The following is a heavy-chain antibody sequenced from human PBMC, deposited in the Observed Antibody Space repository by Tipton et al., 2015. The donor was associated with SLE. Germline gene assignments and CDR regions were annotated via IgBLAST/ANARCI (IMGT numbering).Heavy chain of an antibody. CDR3: ARRYGTSFDS. D-gene: IGHD2-8*01. J-gene: IGHJ4*02. V-gene: IGHV4-59*08. CDR2: IYYTGPT. CDR1: GGSFSGYY. Sequence: TLSLTCAVYGGSFSGYYWTWIRQTPGKGLEWIGHIYYTGPTYYNPSLKSRLTLSRDTSKNQFSLKMISVTAADTAVYYCARRYGTSFDSWDQGTLVTVSS.